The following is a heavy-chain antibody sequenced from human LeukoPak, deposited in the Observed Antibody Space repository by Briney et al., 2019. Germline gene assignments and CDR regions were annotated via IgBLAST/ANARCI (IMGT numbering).Heavy chain of an antibody. V-gene: IGHV4-59*08. CDR3: ARQNVKVGGPPFDF. J-gene: IGHJ4*02. D-gene: IGHD1-26*01. CDR2: IYYTGST. Sequence: SETLSLTCTVSGDSISSYYWSWIRQPPGKGLEWIGYIYYTGSTNYSPSHKSRVSISIDTSKNQFSLKLSSVTAADTAVYYCARQNVKVGGPPFDFWGQGTRVTVSS. CDR1: GDSISSYY.